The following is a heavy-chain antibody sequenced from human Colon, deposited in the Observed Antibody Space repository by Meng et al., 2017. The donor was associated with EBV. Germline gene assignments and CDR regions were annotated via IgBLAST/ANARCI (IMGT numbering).Heavy chain of an antibody. CDR1: GGSLSSRNW. V-gene: IGHV4-4*02. J-gene: IGHJ4*02. Sequence: QGQLQESGPGLAKPSGTLSLTCAVSGGSLSSRNWWSWVRQPPGKGLEWIGEIYHSGSTNYNPSLKSRVTISVDESKNQFSLRLSSVTAADTAVYYCARVWQSLTAFFDSWGQGTLVTVSS. D-gene: IGHD2-21*01. CDR3: ARVWQSLTAFFDS. CDR2: IYHSGST.